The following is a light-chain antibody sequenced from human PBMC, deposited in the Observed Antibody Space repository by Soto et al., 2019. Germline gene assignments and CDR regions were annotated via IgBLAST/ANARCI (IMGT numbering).Light chain of an antibody. Sequence: QSALTQPASVSGSPGQSITISCTGTSSDVGGYNYVSWYQQHPAKAPKLMIYEVSNRPSGVSHRFSGSKSGNTASLTISGLQAEDEADYYCFSYTTSSTPAFGGGTKLTVL. CDR3: FSYTTSSTPA. J-gene: IGLJ3*02. V-gene: IGLV2-14*01. CDR1: SSDVGGYNY. CDR2: EVS.